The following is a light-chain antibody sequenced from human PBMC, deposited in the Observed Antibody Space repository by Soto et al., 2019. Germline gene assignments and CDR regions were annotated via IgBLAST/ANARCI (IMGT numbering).Light chain of an antibody. CDR3: CSYAGVAI. CDR1: NSDVGNFNF. J-gene: IGLJ2*01. Sequence: QSVLTQPASVSGSPGQSITISCTVTNSDVGNFNFVSWYRHHPGKAPQLMIYEDNKRPSGVSHRFSGSKSGNTASLTISGLQAEDEADYYCCSYAGVAIFGGGTKLTVL. V-gene: IGLV2-23*01. CDR2: EDN.